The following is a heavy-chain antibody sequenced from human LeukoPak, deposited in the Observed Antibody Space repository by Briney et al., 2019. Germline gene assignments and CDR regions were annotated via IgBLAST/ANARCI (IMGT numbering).Heavy chain of an antibody. CDR2: ISSRGSTI. D-gene: IGHD3-10*01. CDR1: GFTFSSYE. Sequence: GGSLRLSCAASGFTFSSYEMNWVRQAPGKGLEWVSYISSRGSTIYYAESVKGRFTSSRDNAKNSLYLQMSSLRAEDTAVYYCARDYYGSGSYGPWGQGTLVTVSS. V-gene: IGHV3-48*03. CDR3: ARDYYGSGSYGP. J-gene: IGHJ5*02.